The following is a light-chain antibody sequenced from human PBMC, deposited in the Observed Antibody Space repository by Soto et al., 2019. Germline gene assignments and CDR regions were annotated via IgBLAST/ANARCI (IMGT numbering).Light chain of an antibody. CDR3: SSYRSGSTRVV. Sequence: QSALTQPASVSGSPGQSITISCTGTSSDVGGYNYVSWYQQHPGKAPKVMIYDVSKRHSGVSTRFSGSKSGNTASLTISGLQVEDEADYYCSSYRSGSTRVVFGGGTKVTVL. J-gene: IGLJ2*01. V-gene: IGLV2-14*03. CDR1: SSDVGGYNY. CDR2: DVS.